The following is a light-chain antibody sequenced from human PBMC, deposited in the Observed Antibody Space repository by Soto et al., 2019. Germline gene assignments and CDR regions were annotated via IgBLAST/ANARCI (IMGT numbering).Light chain of an antibody. Sequence: QSALTQPASVSGSPGQSITISCTGTSSDVGGYNYVSWYQQHPGKAPKLMIYEVSNRPSGVSNRFSGSKSGNTASLTISGLQADDEADYYCSSYTSSSTPSSVFGGRTKFTVL. CDR3: SSYTSSSTPSSV. CDR2: EVS. V-gene: IGLV2-14*01. J-gene: IGLJ3*02. CDR1: SSDVGGYNY.